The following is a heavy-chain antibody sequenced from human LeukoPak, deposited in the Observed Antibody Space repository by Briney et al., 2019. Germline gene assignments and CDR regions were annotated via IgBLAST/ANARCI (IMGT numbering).Heavy chain of an antibody. CDR1: GYTFTGYY. CDR2: INPNSGGT. V-gene: IGHV1-2*02. J-gene: IGHJ3*02. D-gene: IGHD2-2*01. CDR3: ARIGYCSSTSCYSSNAFDI. Sequence: ASVKVSRKASGYTFTGYYMHWVRQAPGQGLEWMGWINPNSGGTNYAQKFQGRVTMTRDTSISTAYMELSRLRSDDTAVYYCARIGYCSSTSCYSSNAFDIWGQGTMVTVSS.